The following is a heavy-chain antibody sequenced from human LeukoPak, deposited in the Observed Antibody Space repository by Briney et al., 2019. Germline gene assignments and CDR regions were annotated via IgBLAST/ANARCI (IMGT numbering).Heavy chain of an antibody. D-gene: IGHD1-7*01. V-gene: IGHV4-59*01. J-gene: IGHJ4*02. CDR2: IYYSGST. Sequence: SETLSVTCTVSGGSISGYYWSWIRQPPGKGVEWIGYIYYSGSTNYNPSLKSRVTISVDTSNNQFSLKLNSVTAADTAVYYCASGWNYHNFDYWGQGTLVTVSS. CDR1: GGSISGYY. CDR3: ASGWNYHNFDY.